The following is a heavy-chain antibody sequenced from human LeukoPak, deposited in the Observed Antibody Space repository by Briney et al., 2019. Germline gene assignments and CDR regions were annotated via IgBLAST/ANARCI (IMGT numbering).Heavy chain of an antibody. D-gene: IGHD6-13*01. CDR3: ASLVIAAAGMMGWFDP. Sequence: SETLFLTCTVSGGSISSGGYYWSWIRQHPGKGLEWIGYIYYSGSTYYNPSLKSRVTISVDTSKNQFSLKLSSVTAADTAVYYCASLVIAAAGMMGWFDPWGQGTLVTVSS. CDR2: IYYSGST. CDR1: GGSISSGGYY. J-gene: IGHJ5*02. V-gene: IGHV4-31*03.